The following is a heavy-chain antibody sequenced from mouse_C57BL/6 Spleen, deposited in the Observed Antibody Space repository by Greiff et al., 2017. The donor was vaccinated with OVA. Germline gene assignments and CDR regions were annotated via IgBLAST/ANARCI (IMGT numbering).Heavy chain of an antibody. V-gene: IGHV1-42*01. J-gene: IGHJ2*01. CDR2: INPSTGGT. D-gene: IGHD4-1*01. Sequence: VQLQQSGPELVKPGASVKISCKASGYSFTGYYMNWVKQSPEKSLEWIGEINPSTGGTTYNQKFKAKATLTVDKSSSTAYMQLTSLTSEDSAVYYCARWRANWDDYWGQGTTLTVSS. CDR1: GYSFTGYY. CDR3: ARWRANWDDY.